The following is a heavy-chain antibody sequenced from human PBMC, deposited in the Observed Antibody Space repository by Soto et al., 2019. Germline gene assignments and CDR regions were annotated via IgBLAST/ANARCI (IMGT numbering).Heavy chain of an antibody. Sequence: WIRQPPGEGLEWIGTISHSGSTYYNPSLKSRVTIFADTSKNQFSLKLTSVAAADTAVFYCVGFKVGNMVQYWGQGTLVTVSA. V-gene: IGHV4-39*01. CDR3: VGFKVGNMVQY. J-gene: IGHJ1*01. CDR2: ISHSGST. D-gene: IGHD1-1*01.